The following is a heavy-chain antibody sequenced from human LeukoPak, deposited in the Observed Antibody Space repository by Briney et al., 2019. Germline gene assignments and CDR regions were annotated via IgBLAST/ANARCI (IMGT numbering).Heavy chain of an antibody. D-gene: IGHD6-13*01. J-gene: IGHJ4*02. CDR3: ARGLGTRAAAAAGTYSDY. V-gene: IGHV3-48*03. CDR2: ISSSGNTI. Sequence: PGGSLRLSCAASGFASSSYEMNWVRQAPGKGLEWVSYISSSGNTIHYGDSVKGRFTISRDNAKNSLFLQMNSLRAEDTALYYCARGLGTRAAAAAGTYSDYWGQGTLVTVSS. CDR1: GFASSSYE.